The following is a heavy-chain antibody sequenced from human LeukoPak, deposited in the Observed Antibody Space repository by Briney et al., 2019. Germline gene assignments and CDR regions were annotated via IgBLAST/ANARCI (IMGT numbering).Heavy chain of an antibody. J-gene: IGHJ4*02. CDR1: GYTSTGYY. CDR2: INPNSGGT. V-gene: IGHV1-2*02. D-gene: IGHD3-22*01. CDR3: ARTARLRYYDSSGYFPYYFDY. Sequence: ASVKVSCKASGYTSTGYYMHWVRQAPGQGLEWMGWINPNSGGTNYAQKFQGRVTMTRDTSTGTVYMELSSLRSEDTAVYYCARTARLRYYDSSGYFPYYFDYWGQGTLVTVSS.